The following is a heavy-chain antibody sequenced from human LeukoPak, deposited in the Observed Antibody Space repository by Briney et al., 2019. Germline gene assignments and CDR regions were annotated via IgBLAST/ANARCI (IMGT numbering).Heavy chain of an antibody. CDR2: IYYSGST. CDR1: GGPISSGGYY. Sequence: SQTLSLTRTVSGGPISSGGYYWSWIRQHPGKGLEWIGYIYYSGSTYYNPSLKSRVTISVDTSKNQFSLKLSSVTAADTAVYYCARVGLVGFFDYWGQGTLVTVSS. D-gene: IGHD2-2*01. J-gene: IGHJ4*02. CDR3: ARVGLVGFFDY. V-gene: IGHV4-31*03.